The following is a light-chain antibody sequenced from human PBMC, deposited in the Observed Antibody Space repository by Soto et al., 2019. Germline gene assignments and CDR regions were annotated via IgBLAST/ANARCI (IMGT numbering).Light chain of an antibody. Sequence: QSALTQPASVSGSPGQSITISCTGTSSDVGGYNYVSWYQHHPGTAPKLLIYEVSDRSSGVSYRFSGSKSGNTASLTISGLQAEDEADYYCSSYTSSNTVVFGGGTKLTVL. J-gene: IGLJ2*01. CDR1: SSDVGGYNY. V-gene: IGLV2-14*01. CDR3: SSYTSSNTVV. CDR2: EVS.